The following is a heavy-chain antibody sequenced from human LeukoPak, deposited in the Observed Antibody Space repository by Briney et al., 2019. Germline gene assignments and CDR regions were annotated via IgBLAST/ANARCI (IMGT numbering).Heavy chain of an antibody. J-gene: IGHJ5*02. V-gene: IGHV1-8*03. CDR1: GYTFTSYD. Sequence: ASVKVSCKASGYTFTSYDINWVRQATGQGLEWMGWMNPNSGNTGYAQKFQGRVTITRNTSISTAYVELSSLRSEDTAVYYCARDGEGQNWFDPWGQGTLVTVSS. CDR2: MNPNSGNT. CDR3: ARDGEGQNWFDP. D-gene: IGHD5-24*01.